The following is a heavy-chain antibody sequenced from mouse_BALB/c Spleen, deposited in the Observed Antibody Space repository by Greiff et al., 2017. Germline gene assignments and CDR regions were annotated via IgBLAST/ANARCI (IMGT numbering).Heavy chain of an antibody. J-gene: IGHJ2*01. D-gene: IGHD2-4*01. Sequence: EVQLQQSGAELVKPGASVKLSCTASGFNIKDTYMHWVKQRPEQGLEWIGRIDPANGNTKYDPKFQGKATITADTSSNTAYLQLSSLTSEDTAVYYCARLAYDYGRVFDNWGQGTTLSVSS. CDR1: GFNIKDTY. V-gene: IGHV14-3*02. CDR3: ARLAYDYGRVFDN. CDR2: IDPANGNT.